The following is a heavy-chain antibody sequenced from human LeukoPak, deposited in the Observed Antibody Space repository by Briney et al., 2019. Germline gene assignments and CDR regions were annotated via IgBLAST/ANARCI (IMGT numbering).Heavy chain of an antibody. CDR2: IYTSGST. CDR3: ARDKSRVTTAYNWFDP. CDR1: GGSISSYY. D-gene: IGHD4-11*01. Sequence: SETLSLTCTVSGGSISSYYWSWIRQPTGKGLEWIGRIYTSGSTNYNPSLKSRVTMSVDTSKNQFSLKLSSVTAADTAVYYCARDKSRVTTAYNWFDPWGQGTLVTVSS. V-gene: IGHV4-4*07. J-gene: IGHJ5*02.